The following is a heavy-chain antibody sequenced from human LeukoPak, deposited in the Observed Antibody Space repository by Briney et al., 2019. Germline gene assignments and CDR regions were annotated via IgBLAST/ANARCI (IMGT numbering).Heavy chain of an antibody. CDR1: GGSFSGYY. CDR2: INHSGST. Sequence: PSETLSLTCAVYGGSFSGYYWSWIRQSPGKGLEWIGEINHSGSTNYNPSLKSRVTISVDTSKNQFSLKLSSVTAADTAVYYCARMKGIAVAGTLLVYWGQGTLVTVSS. D-gene: IGHD6-19*01. CDR3: ARMKGIAVAGTLLVY. V-gene: IGHV4-34*01. J-gene: IGHJ4*02.